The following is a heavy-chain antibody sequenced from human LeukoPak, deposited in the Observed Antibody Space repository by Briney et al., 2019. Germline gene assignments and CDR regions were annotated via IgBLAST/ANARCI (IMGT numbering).Heavy chain of an antibody. J-gene: IGHJ4*02. Sequence: GGSLRLSCAASGFTLSSYSMNWVRQAPGKGLGWVSYISSSSSTIYYADSVKGRFTISRDNAKNSLYLQMNSLRAEDTAVYYCARAPAGGFWSGYYLDYWGQGTLVTVSS. CDR2: ISSSSSTI. V-gene: IGHV3-48*01. D-gene: IGHD3-3*01. CDR3: ARAPAGGFWSGYYLDY. CDR1: GFTLSSYS.